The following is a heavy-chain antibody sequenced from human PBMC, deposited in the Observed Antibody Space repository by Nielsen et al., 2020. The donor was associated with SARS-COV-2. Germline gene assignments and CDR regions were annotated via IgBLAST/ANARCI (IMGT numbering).Heavy chain of an antibody. Sequence: ASVKVSCKASGYTFTSYGISWVRQAPGQGLEWMGWISAYNGNTNYAQKLQGRVTMTTDTSTSTAYMELRSLRSDDTAVYYCARVVPAAIFAWFDPWGQGTLVTVSS. J-gene: IGHJ5*02. CDR3: ARVVPAAIFAWFDP. CDR1: GYTFTSYG. V-gene: IGHV1-18*01. CDR2: ISAYNGNT. D-gene: IGHD2-2*02.